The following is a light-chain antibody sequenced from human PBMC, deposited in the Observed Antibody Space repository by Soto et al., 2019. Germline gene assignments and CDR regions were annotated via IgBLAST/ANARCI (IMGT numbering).Light chain of an antibody. J-gene: IGKJ1*01. CDR1: PGVGSK. CDR3: QRFNRWPVA. CDR2: GTY. Sequence: EIVLTQSQAAPPESPGETATHSCYARPGVGSKFNWYQQKPGQAPILPIHGTYIRATGIPARFSGSGSGTGFTLTIVRLQAEDFGVDYCQRFNRWPVAFGDGTKLDIK. V-gene: IGKV3D-15*01.